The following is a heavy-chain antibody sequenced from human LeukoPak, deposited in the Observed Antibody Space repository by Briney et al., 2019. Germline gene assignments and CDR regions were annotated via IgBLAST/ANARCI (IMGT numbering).Heavy chain of an antibody. CDR1: GGSFSDYY. D-gene: IGHD1-7*01. Sequence: SETPSLTCAVYGGSFSDYYWSWIRQPPGKGLEWIGEINHSGSTNYNPSLKSRVTISVDTSKKQFSLKLSSVTAADTALYYCARGSITGTTWYFDYWGQGTLVTVSS. CDR3: ARGSITGTTWYFDY. V-gene: IGHV4-34*01. CDR2: INHSGST. J-gene: IGHJ4*02.